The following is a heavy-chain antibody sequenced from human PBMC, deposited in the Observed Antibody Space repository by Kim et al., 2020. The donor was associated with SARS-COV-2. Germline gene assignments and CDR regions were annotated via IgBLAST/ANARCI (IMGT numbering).Heavy chain of an antibody. CDR1: GYTFNTYA. V-gene: IGHV1-3*01. J-gene: IGHJ4*02. CDR2: INGGNGYT. CDR3: ARDHRNSSGYYSFDY. D-gene: IGHD3-22*01. Sequence: ASVKVSCKASGYTFNTYALHWVRPAPGQRLDWMGWINGGNGYTEYSQKFQGRVTFTKDTSAKTAYMELSSLRSEDTAVYYCARDHRNSSGYYSFDYWGQGTLVTVSS.